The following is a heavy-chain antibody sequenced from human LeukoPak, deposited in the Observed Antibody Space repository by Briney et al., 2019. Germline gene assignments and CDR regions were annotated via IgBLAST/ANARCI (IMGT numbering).Heavy chain of an antibody. V-gene: IGHV4-59*01. CDR1: SGSIRNYY. J-gene: IGHJ4*02. Sequence: SETLSLTCRASSGSIRNYYWSWIRQPPGKGLEWLGYIHDTGSTNYNPSLKSRVTMSVDTSKNQFSLNLRSVTTADTAVYYCARGTVGAIGTHFDYWGQGTLVTVSS. CDR3: ARGTVGAIGTHFDY. CDR2: IHDTGST. D-gene: IGHD1-26*01.